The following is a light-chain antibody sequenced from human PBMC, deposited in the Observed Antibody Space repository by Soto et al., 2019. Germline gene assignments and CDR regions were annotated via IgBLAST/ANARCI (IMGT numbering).Light chain of an antibody. Sequence: QSVLTQPASVSGSPGQSITISCIGTSSDVGVYDYVSWYQHHPGKAPKLLIYEVSNRPSGVSYRFSGSKSGNTASLTISGLQGEDEVDYYCSAYTVSRTYVFGTGTKVTVL. CDR2: EVS. V-gene: IGLV2-14*01. CDR1: SSDVGVYDY. J-gene: IGLJ1*01. CDR3: SAYTVSRTYV.